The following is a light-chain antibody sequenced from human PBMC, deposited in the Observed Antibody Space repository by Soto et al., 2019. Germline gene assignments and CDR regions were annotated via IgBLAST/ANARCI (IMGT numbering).Light chain of an antibody. V-gene: IGKV1-27*01. J-gene: IGKJ4*01. Sequence: DIQMSLSPSSLSATLGDRVTITCRASQGISTYLAWYQQKPGKAPNLLIYGASSLQSGVPSRFSGSGSGTDFTLTISSLRPDDVATYYCQNYDSAPLTFGGGSMV. CDR1: QGISTY. CDR3: QNYDSAPLT. CDR2: GAS.